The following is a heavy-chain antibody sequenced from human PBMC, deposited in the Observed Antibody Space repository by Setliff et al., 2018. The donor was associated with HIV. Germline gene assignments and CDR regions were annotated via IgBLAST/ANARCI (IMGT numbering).Heavy chain of an antibody. CDR1: GFTFSNVW. J-gene: IGHJ4*02. D-gene: IGHD3-10*01. V-gene: IGHV3-15*01. CDR2: IKSRIDGGSI. CDR3: AKGPTGSGSSYLDF. Sequence: GGSLRLSCRASGFTFSNVWMDWVRQAPGKGLECVGRIKSRIDGGSIDYAAPVKGRFIISRDDSKDTLYLQMNRVTPEDTGVYFCAKGPTGSGSSYLDFWGQGTLVTVSS.